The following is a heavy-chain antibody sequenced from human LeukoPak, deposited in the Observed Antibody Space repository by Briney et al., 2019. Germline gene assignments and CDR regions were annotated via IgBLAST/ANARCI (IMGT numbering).Heavy chain of an antibody. CDR1: GGTVSNYP. D-gene: IGHD6-13*01. Sequence: GASVKVSCKASGGTVSNYPISWVRQAPGQGLEWMGGIIPILGTTTYAQKFQGRVTISADESTSTIYMEVSSLKSEDTAVYYCARGGPSIVAAGGRFDYWGQGTLVTVSS. CDR2: IIPILGTT. J-gene: IGHJ4*02. CDR3: ARGGPSIVAAGGRFDY. V-gene: IGHV1-69*13.